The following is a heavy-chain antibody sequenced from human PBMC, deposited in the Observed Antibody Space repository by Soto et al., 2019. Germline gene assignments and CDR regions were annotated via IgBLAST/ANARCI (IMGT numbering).Heavy chain of an antibody. V-gene: IGHV5-51*01. J-gene: IGHJ6*02. CDR1: GYSFTSYW. D-gene: IGHD2-15*01. CDR3: ARTPGPEVAASLEYYYFSGMDV. Sequence: GESLKISCEASGYSFTSYWIVLVRQMPGKSLEWVGIIHHGDADTKYSPSFQGQVTISVDKSITTAYLQWSSLKASDTAMYYCARTPGPEVAASLEYYYFSGMDVWGQGTTVTVSS. CDR2: IHHGDADT.